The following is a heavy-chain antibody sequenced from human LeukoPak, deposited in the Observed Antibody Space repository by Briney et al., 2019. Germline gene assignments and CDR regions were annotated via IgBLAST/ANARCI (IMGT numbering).Heavy chain of an antibody. D-gene: IGHD3-16*01. CDR2: ISSSSSYI. V-gene: IGHV3-21*01. CDR3: ARSGDDYVWGSYRGDY. Sequence: GGSLRLSCAASGSTFSSYSMNWVRQAPGKGLEWVSSISSSSSYIYYADSVKGRFTISRDNAKNSLYLQMNSLRAEDTAVYYCARSGDDYVWGSYRGDYWGQGTLVTVSS. CDR1: GSTFSSYS. J-gene: IGHJ4*02.